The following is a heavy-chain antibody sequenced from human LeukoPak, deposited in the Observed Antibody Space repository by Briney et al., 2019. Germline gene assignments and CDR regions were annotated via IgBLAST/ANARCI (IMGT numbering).Heavy chain of an antibody. J-gene: IGHJ4*01. CDR2: IYYSGST. Sequence: SETLSLTCTVSGGSISTTSYYWGWIRQPPGKGLEWIGNIYYSGSTYYTPSLKSRVTISVDTSKNQFSLKFTSVTAADTAVYYCARYDYYGSGSPDYWGQGTLVTVSS. CDR3: ARYDYYGSGSPDY. D-gene: IGHD3-10*01. V-gene: IGHV4-39*01. CDR1: GGSISTTSYY.